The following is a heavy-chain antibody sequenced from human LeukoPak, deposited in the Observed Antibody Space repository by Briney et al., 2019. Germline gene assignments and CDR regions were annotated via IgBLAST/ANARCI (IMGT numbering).Heavy chain of an antibody. CDR1: GFTFDDYA. Sequence: SLRLSCAASGFTFDDYAMHWVRQAPGKGLEWVSGISWNSGSIGYADSVKGRFTISRDNAKNSLYLQMNSLRVEDMALYYCAKATHSGSYGFEYWGKGTLVTVSS. J-gene: IGHJ4*02. D-gene: IGHD1-26*01. CDR2: ISWNSGSI. V-gene: IGHV3-9*03. CDR3: AKATHSGSYGFEY.